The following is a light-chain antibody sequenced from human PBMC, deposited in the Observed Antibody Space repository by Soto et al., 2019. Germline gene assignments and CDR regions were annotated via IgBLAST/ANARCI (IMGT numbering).Light chain of an antibody. CDR2: GNS. CDR3: QSYDSSLSGYV. V-gene: IGLV1-40*01. CDR1: SSNIGAGYD. Sequence: QAVVTQPPSVSGAPGQRVTLSCTGSSSNIGAGYDVHWYQQLPGTAPKLVIYGNSNRPSGVPDRFSGSKSGTSASLAITGLQAEDEADYYCQSYDSSLSGYVIGTGTKLTVL. J-gene: IGLJ1*01.